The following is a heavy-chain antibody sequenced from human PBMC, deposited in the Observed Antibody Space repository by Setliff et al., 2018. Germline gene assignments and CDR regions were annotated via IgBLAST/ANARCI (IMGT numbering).Heavy chain of an antibody. V-gene: IGHV4-34*01. Sequence: SETLSLTCAVYGGSFSGYYWSWIRQPPGKGLEWIGEINHSGSTNYNPSLKSRVTISVDTSKNQFSLKLSSVTAADTAVYYCARLSCSSNSCPFDYWVQGTLVTVSS. CDR2: INHSGST. D-gene: IGHD2-2*01. J-gene: IGHJ4*02. CDR3: ARLSCSSNSCPFDY. CDR1: GGSFSGYY.